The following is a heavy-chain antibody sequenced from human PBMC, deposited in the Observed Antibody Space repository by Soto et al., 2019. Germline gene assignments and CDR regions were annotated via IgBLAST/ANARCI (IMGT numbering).Heavy chain of an antibody. V-gene: IGHV2-70*02. CDR1: GFSLSTLGTC. D-gene: IGHD2-2*01. Sequence: PSLGNPPQTPTLTSPLPGFSLSTLGTCVTRIRQPPGKALEWLALINWDNNEYYTTSLKTRLTISRDTSKNQVVLTMTNVDPVDTAVYYCARTRLDCRITSCYEYWGEGTLVTVSS. J-gene: IGHJ4*02. CDR2: INWDNNE. CDR3: ARTRLDCRITSCYEY.